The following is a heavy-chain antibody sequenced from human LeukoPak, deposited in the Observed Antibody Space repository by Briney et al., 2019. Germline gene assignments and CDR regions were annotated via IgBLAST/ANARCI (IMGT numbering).Heavy chain of an antibody. D-gene: IGHD2-15*01. CDR1: GFTVSSNY. CDR2: ISDSGSST. V-gene: IGHV3-23*01. J-gene: IGHJ4*02. CDR3: AKMGGSDMTPN. Sequence: PGGSLRLSCAASGFTVSSNYMSWVRQAPGKGLEWVSAISDSGSSTYYADSVKGRFTISRDNSKNTLYLQMNSLRAEDTAVYYCAKMGGSDMTPNWGQGTLVTVSS.